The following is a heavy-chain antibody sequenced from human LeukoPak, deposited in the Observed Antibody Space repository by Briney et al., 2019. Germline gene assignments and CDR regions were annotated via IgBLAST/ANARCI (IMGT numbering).Heavy chain of an antibody. D-gene: IGHD5-12*01. CDR2: IYYSGST. Sequence: SETLSLTCTVSGGSMSSYYWSWIRQPPGKGLEWIGYIYYSGSTNYNPSLKSRVTISVDTSKNQFSLKLSSVTAADTAVYYCARHETVDINWFDPWGQGTLVTVSS. J-gene: IGHJ5*02. V-gene: IGHV4-59*08. CDR3: ARHETVDINWFDP. CDR1: GGSMSSYY.